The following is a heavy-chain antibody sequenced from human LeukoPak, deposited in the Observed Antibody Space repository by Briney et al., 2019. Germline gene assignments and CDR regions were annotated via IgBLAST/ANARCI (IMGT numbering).Heavy chain of an antibody. CDR3: SRDRHCIGSTCYGL. CDR2: ITSTSSYM. J-gene: IGHJ4*02. V-gene: IGHV3-21*01. Sequence: GGSLRLSCAASGFTFSTYNMNWVRQAPGKGLEWVSSITSTSSYMYYADSVKGRFTISRDNAQNSLYLHMSSLRAEDTAVYYCSRDRHCIGSTCYGLWGQGTRVTVSS. CDR1: GFTFSTYN. D-gene: IGHD2-2*01.